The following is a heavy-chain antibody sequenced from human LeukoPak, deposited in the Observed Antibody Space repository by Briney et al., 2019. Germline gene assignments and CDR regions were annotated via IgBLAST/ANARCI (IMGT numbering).Heavy chain of an antibody. CDR3: AMWAGIAEAGFEGPFDY. CDR1: GYTFTTHG. D-gene: IGHD6-19*01. Sequence: ASVKVSCKASGYTFTTHGLSWVRQAPGQGPEWMGRISGYNGNTNYAQEFQGRVTMTTDTSTNTAYMELRSLRFDDTAVYYCAMWAGIAEAGFEGPFDYWGQGTLVTVSS. V-gene: IGHV1-18*01. J-gene: IGHJ4*02. CDR2: ISGYNGNT.